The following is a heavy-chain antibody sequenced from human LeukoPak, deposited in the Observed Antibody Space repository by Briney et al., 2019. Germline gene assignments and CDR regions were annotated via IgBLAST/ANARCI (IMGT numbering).Heavy chain of an antibody. Sequence: ASVTVSCKASGYTFTSYGISWLRQAPGQGLEWMGWISAYNGNTNYAQKLQGRVTMTTDTSTSTAYMELRSLRSDDTAVYYCARGATFGGAKRYFDYWGQGTLVTVSS. CDR2: ISAYNGNT. CDR1: GYTFTSYG. D-gene: IGHD3-16*01. V-gene: IGHV1-18*01. CDR3: ARGATFGGAKRYFDY. J-gene: IGHJ4*02.